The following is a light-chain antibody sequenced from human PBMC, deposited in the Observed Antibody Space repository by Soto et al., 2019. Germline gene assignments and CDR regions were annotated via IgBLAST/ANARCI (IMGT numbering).Light chain of an antibody. CDR1: QSISSW. Sequence: DIQMTQSPSTLSASVGDRVTITCRASQSISSWLAWYQQKPGKAPKFLMYTASTLESGVPSRFSGSGSGTEFTLTISSLQPDEFGTYYCQQYNSYPLTFGGGTKVEIK. CDR3: QQYNSYPLT. J-gene: IGKJ4*01. V-gene: IGKV1-5*03. CDR2: TAS.